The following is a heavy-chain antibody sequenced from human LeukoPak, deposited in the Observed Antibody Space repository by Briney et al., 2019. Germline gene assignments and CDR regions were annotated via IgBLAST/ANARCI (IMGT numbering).Heavy chain of an antibody. V-gene: IGHV4-39*01. CDR3: ARHSRSGYSGYENAFDI. CDR2: IYYSGST. J-gene: IGHJ3*02. CDR1: GGSISSSSYY. D-gene: IGHD5-12*01. Sequence: PSETLSLTCTVSGGSISSSSYYWGWIRQPPGKGLEWNGSIYYSGSTYYTPSLKSRVTISVDTSKNQFSLKLSSVTAADTAVYYCARHSRSGYSGYENAFDIWGQGTMVTVSS.